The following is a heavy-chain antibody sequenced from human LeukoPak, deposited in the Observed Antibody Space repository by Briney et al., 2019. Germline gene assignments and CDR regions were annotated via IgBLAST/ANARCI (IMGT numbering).Heavy chain of an antibody. CDR1: GFTFSSYG. Sequence: GGSLRLSCTASGFTFSSYGIHWVRHAPDKGLEWVAFIWYNANNKYVADSAKGRFTVSRDNSKNTTYLQMNSLRAEDTAVYYCTRDGRVAYEMDVWGQGTTVTVSS. D-gene: IGHD2-15*01. CDR2: IWYNANNK. V-gene: IGHV3-33*01. CDR3: TRDGRVAYEMDV. J-gene: IGHJ6*02.